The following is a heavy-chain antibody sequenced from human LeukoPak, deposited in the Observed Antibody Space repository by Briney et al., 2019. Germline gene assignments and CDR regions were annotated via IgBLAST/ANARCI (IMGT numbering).Heavy chain of an antibody. J-gene: IGHJ4*02. CDR2: IYHSGST. V-gene: IGHV4-30-2*01. CDR1: GGSISSGGYS. Sequence: SQTLSLTCAVSGGSISSGGYSWSWIRQPPGKGLEWIGYIYHSGSTYYNPSLKSRVTISVDRSKNQFSLKLSSVTAADTAVYYCARFGGDGVYFDYWGQGTLVTVSS. CDR3: ARFGGDGVYFDY. D-gene: IGHD2-21*02.